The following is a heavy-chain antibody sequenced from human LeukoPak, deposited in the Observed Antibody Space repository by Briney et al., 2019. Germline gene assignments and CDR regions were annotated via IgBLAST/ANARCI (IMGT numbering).Heavy chain of an antibody. J-gene: IGHJ4*02. CDR2: FDPEDGET. Sequence: ASVKVSCKVSGYTLTELSMHWVRQAPGKGLEWMGGFDPEDGETIYAQKFQGRVTMTEDTSTDTAYMELSSLGSEDTAVYYCATVLLGSYSADYWGQGTLVTVSS. CDR1: GYTLTELS. D-gene: IGHD1-26*01. CDR3: ATVLLGSYSADY. V-gene: IGHV1-24*01.